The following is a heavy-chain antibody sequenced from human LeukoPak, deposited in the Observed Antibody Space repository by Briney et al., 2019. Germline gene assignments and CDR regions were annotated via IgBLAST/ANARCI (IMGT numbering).Heavy chain of an antibody. CDR3: ARPYFFGSGLYFDY. D-gene: IGHD3-10*01. J-gene: IGHJ4*02. V-gene: IGHV2-5*02. CDR2: VYWDDDK. Sequence: SGPTLVKPTQTLTLTCTFSGFSLSTTGVGVGWIRQPPGKALGWLAHVYWDDDKRYSPSLKTRLTITKDTSKNQVVLTMTNMDPVDTATYFCARPYFFGSGLYFDYWGQGSLVTVSS. CDR1: GFSLSTTGVG.